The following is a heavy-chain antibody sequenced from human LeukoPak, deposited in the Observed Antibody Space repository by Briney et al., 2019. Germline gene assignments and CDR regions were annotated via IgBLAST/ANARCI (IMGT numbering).Heavy chain of an antibody. D-gene: IGHD6-6*01. Sequence: PSQTLSLTCTVSGGSISSGRYYWSWIRQPPGQGLEWIGRIYTSGSTNYNPSLKSRVTISVDTSKNQFSLKLSSVTAADTAVYYCAGGVAARGYFDYWGQGTLVTVSS. J-gene: IGHJ4*02. CDR1: GGSISSGRYY. CDR2: IYTSGST. CDR3: AGGVAARGYFDY. V-gene: IGHV4-61*02.